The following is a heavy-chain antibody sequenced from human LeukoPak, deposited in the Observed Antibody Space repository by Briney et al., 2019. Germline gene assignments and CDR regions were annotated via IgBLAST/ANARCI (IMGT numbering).Heavy chain of an antibody. V-gene: IGHV3-30*02. CDR1: GFTFSSYG. CDR3: AKVYDSSGYYRNWFDP. J-gene: IGHJ5*02. CDR2: IRYDGSNK. D-gene: IGHD3-22*01. Sequence: GGSLRLSCAASGFTFSSYGMHWVRQAPGKGLEWVAFIRYDGSNKYYADSVKGRFTISRDNSKNTLYLQMNSLRAEDTAVYYCAKVYDSSGYYRNWFDPWGQGTLVTVSS.